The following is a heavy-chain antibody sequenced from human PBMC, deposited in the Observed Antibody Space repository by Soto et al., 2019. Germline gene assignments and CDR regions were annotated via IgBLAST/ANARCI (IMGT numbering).Heavy chain of an antibody. D-gene: IGHD2-15*01. CDR1: GGTFSSYA. CDR2: IIPIFGTA. CDR3: ASYCSGGSCYSVPGYGMDA. J-gene: IGHJ6*02. V-gene: IGHV1-69*13. Sequence: GASVKVSCKASGGTFSSYAISWVRQAPGQGLEWMGGIIPIFGTANYAQKFQGRVTVTADESTSTAYMELSSLRSEDTAVYYCASYCSGGSCYSVPGYGMDAWGQGTTVTVSS.